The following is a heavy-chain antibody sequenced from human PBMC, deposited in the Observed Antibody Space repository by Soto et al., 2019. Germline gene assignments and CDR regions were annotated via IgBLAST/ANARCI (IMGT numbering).Heavy chain of an antibody. CDR3: ARVREDIVVVPAAMPGYYYYYMDV. V-gene: IGHV1-18*01. CDR2: ISAYNGNT. D-gene: IGHD2-2*01. CDR1: GYTFTSYG. Sequence: ASVKVSCKASGYTFTSYGISWVRQAPGQGIEWMGWISAYNGNTNYAQKLQGRVTMTTDTSTSTAYMELRSLRSDDTAVYYCARVREDIVVVPAAMPGYYYYYMDVWGKGTTVTVSS. J-gene: IGHJ6*03.